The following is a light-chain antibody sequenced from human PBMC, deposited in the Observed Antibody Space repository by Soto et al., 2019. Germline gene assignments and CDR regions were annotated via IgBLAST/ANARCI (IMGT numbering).Light chain of an antibody. Sequence: QSVLTQTPSASGTPGQRVTIACSGSSSNIGSNTVNWYQQLPGTAPKLLIYSNNQRPSGVPDRFSGSKSGTSASLAISGLQSEGEADYYCAAWDDSLNGRWVFGGGTKLTVL. J-gene: IGLJ3*02. CDR1: SSNIGSNT. CDR2: SNN. V-gene: IGLV1-44*01. CDR3: AAWDDSLNGRWV.